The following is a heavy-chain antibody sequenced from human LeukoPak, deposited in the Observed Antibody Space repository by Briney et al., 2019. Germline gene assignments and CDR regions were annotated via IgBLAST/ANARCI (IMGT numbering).Heavy chain of an antibody. CDR1: GFTVDDYV. CDR3: ARDIDSYYFDY. J-gene: IGHJ4*02. V-gene: IGHV3-20*04. CDR2: INWNGGST. Sequence: GGSLRLSRAASGFTVDDYVMSWVRPAPGKGVEWVSGINWNGGSTGYADSVKGRFTISRDNAKNSLYLQMNSLRAEDTALYYCARDIDSYYFDYWGQGTLVTVSS. D-gene: IGHD2-15*01.